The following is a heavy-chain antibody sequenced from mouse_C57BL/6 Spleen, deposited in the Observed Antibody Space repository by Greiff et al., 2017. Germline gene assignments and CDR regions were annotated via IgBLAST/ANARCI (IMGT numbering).Heavy chain of an antibody. CDR1: GYTFPDYY. CDR2: IYPGSGNT. CDR3: ARWDYDGGWFAY. V-gene: IGHV1-76*01. Sequence: VQLQQSGAELVRPGASVKLSCKASGYTFPDYYINWVKQRPGQGLEWIARIYPGSGNTYYNEKFKGKATLTAEKSSSTAYMQLSSLTSEDSAVYFCARWDYDGGWFAYRGQGTLVTVSA. J-gene: IGHJ3*01. D-gene: IGHD2-4*01.